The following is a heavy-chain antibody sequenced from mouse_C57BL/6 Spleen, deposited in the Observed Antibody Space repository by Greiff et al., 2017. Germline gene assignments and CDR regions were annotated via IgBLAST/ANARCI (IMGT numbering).Heavy chain of an antibody. CDR1: GFTFSSYA. Sequence: EVMLVESGEGLVKPGGSLKLSCAASGFTFSSYAMSWVRQTPEKRLEWVAYISSGGDYIYYADTVKGRFTISRDNARNTLYLQMSSLKSEDTAMYYCTRGDYYGSSSYYYAMDYWGQGTSVTVSS. D-gene: IGHD1-1*01. J-gene: IGHJ4*01. CDR2: ISSGGDYI. CDR3: TRGDYYGSSSYYYAMDY. V-gene: IGHV5-9-1*02.